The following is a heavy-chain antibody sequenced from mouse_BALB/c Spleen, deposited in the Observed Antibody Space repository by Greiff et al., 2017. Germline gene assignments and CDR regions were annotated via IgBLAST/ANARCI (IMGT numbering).Heavy chain of an antibody. D-gene: IGHD2-1*01. J-gene: IGHJ4*01. V-gene: IGHV6-6*02. CDR3: TLSTPYYYAMDY. Sequence: EVKLVESGGGLVQPGGSMKLSCVASGFTFSNYWMNWVRQSPEKGLEWVAEIRLKSNNYATHYAESVKGRFTISRDDSKSSVYLQMNNLRAEDTGIYYCTLSTPYYYAMDYWGQGTSVTVSS. CDR2: IRLKSNNYAT. CDR1: GFTFSNYW.